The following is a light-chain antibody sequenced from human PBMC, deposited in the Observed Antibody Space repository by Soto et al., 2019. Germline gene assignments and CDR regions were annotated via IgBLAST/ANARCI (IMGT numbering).Light chain of an antibody. CDR2: SND. CDR1: SSNIGTNT. V-gene: IGLV1-44*01. Sequence: QSALTQAPSASESPGQSITISCSGGSSNIGTNTVNWYQQLPGSAPKLVIFSNDRRPSGVPDRFSGSKSGTSASLAISGLQSEDEADYYCSSWDGGLNGPVFGGGTQLTVL. CDR3: SSWDGGLNGPV. J-gene: IGLJ2*01.